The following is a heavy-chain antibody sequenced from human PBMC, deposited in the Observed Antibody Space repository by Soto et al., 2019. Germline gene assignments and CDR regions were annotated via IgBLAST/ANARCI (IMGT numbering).Heavy chain of an antibody. CDR3: ARDIGFDYVN. D-gene: IGHD3-16*01. CDR1: GFNVMSYW. Sequence: GGSLRLSCGVSGFNVMSYWMSWVRQAPGKGLEWVASIKEDGSEIYYLQSVRGRFTISRDSAGNALHLAMNYLSAEDTAVYFCARDIGFDYVNWGQGTLVTVSS. CDR2: IKEDGSEI. V-gene: IGHV3-7*01. J-gene: IGHJ4*02.